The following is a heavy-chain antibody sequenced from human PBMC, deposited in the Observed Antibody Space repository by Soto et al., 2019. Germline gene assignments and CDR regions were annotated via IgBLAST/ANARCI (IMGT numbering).Heavy chain of an antibody. CDR1: GYSFTSYW. Sequence: GESLKISCKGSGYSFTSYWIGWVRQMPGKGLEWMGIIYPGDSDTRYSPSFQGQVTTSADKSISTAYLQWSSLKASDTAMYYCARGPGSPYYDFWSGYPTDYYYYGMDVWGQGTTVTVSS. CDR2: IYPGDSDT. D-gene: IGHD3-3*01. J-gene: IGHJ6*02. V-gene: IGHV5-51*01. CDR3: ARGPGSPYYDFWSGYPTDYYYYGMDV.